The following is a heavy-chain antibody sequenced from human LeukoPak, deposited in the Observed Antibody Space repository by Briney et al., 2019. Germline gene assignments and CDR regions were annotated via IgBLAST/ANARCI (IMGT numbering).Heavy chain of an antibody. Sequence: GASVTVSCTASGGTFTIYAISGVRQAPGQGLEWMGRIIPILGIGNYAQKFQGRVTITADKSTSTAYMELSSLRSEDTAVYYCARDLETDGGYCSSTSCGMDVWGQGTTVTVSS. CDR3: ARDLETDGGYCSSTSCGMDV. D-gene: IGHD2-2*01. V-gene: IGHV1-69*04. J-gene: IGHJ6*02. CDR2: IIPILGIG. CDR1: GGTFTIYA.